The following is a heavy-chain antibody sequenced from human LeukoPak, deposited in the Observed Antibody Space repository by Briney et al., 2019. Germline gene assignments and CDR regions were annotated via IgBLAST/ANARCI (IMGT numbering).Heavy chain of an antibody. D-gene: IGHD3-10*01. CDR1: GYTFTGYY. CDR2: INPNSGGT. CDR3: ARWCWKCERPDYYGSGSYYGNWFDP. Sequence: ASVKVSCKASGYTFTGYYMHWVRQAPGQGLEWMGWINPNSGGTNYAQKLQGRVTMTTDTSTSTAYMELRSLRSDDTAVYYCARWCWKCERPDYYGSGSYYGNWFDPWGQGTLVTVSS. J-gene: IGHJ5*02. V-gene: IGHV1-2*02.